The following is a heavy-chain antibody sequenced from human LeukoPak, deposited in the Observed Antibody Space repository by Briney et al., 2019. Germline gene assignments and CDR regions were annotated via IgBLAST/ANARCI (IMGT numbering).Heavy chain of an antibody. J-gene: IGHJ6*03. CDR1: GCTFSSYS. D-gene: IGHD2-2*01. Sequence: GGSLRLPCAASGCTFSSYSMNWVRQAPGKGLEWVSYISSSSSTIYYADSVKGRFTISRDNAKNSLYLQMNSLRAEDTAVYYCAREEGIVVVPAAIGVEYYYYYMDVWGKGTTVTVCS. CDR3: AREEGIVVVPAAIGVEYYYYYMDV. CDR2: ISSSSSTI. V-gene: IGHV3-48*01.